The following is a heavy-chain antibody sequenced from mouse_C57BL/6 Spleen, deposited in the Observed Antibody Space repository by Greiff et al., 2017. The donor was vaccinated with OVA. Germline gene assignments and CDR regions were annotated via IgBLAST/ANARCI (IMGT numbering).Heavy chain of an antibody. D-gene: IGHD1-1*01. CDR1: GYTFTDYY. CDR2: INPKNGGT. CDR3: ARRTSTVVFYYFDY. Sequence: EVQLQQSGPELVKPGASVKISCKASGYTFTDYYMNWVKQSHGKSLEWIGDINPKNGGTSYNQKFKGKATLTVDKSSSTAYMELRSLTSEDSAVYYCARRTSTVVFYYFDYWGQGTTLTVSS. J-gene: IGHJ2*01. V-gene: IGHV1-26*01.